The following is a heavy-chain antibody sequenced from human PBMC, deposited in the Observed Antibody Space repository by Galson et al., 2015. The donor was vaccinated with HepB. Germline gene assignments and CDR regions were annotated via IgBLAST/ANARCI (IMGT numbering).Heavy chain of an antibody. V-gene: IGHV3-49*04. D-gene: IGHD3-22*01. CDR1: GFTFGDYA. J-gene: IGHJ4*02. CDR3: TSAYYDSSGYYGRVSPSPPYYFDY. CDR2: IRSKAYGGTT. Sequence: SLRLSCAASGFTFGDYAMSWVRQAPGKGLEWVGFIRSKAYGGTTEYAASVKGRFTISRDDSKSIAYLQMNSLKTEDTAVYYCTSAYYDSSGYYGRVSPSPPYYFDYWGQGTLVTVSS.